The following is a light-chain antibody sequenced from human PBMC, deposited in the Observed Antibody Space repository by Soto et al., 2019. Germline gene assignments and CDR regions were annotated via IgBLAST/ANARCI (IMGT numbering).Light chain of an antibody. J-gene: IGKJ1*01. CDR3: LLDYSYFWA. CDR1: QSISSW. CDR2: AAS. Sequence: DIHMTQSPSTLSASVVDILTITFRASQSISSWLAWYQQKPGKPPKLLIYAASTLQSGVPSRFSGSGSGRDFTLTISSLQPEDFATYYCLLDYSYFWAFGQGTKVDIK. V-gene: IGKV1-5*01.